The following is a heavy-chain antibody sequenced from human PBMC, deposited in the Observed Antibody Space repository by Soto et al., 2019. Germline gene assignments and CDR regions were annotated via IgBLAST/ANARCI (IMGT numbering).Heavy chain of an antibody. J-gene: IGHJ4*02. CDR2: ISGSGDST. Sequence: EVQLLESGGGMVQPGGSLRLSGAASGFTFSSYGLNWVRQAPGKGLEWVSGISGSGDSTHYADSVKGRFTISRDNSKNTLYLQMNSLRAEDTAIYYCAKQSPYSNSWYDIDYWGQGTLVTVSS. CDR3: AKQSPYSNSWYDIDY. CDR1: GFTFSSYG. V-gene: IGHV3-23*01. D-gene: IGHD6-13*01.